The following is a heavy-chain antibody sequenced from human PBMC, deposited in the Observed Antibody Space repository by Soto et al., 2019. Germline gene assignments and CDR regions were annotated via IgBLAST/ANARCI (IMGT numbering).Heavy chain of an antibody. D-gene: IGHD3-16*01. V-gene: IGHV1-69*12. CDR1: GGTFSSYA. J-gene: IGHJ6*02. Sequence: QVQLVQSGAEVTKPGSSVKVSCKASGGTFSSYAISWVRQAPGQGLEWMGGIIPIFGTADYAQKFQGRVAISADASTSTAYMELSSLRSEDTAVYYCASAWGPSYYYGMDVWGQGTTVTVSS. CDR3: ASAWGPSYYYGMDV. CDR2: IIPIFGTA.